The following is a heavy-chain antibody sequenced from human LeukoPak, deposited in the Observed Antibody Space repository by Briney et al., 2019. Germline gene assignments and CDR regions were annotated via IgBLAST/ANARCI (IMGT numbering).Heavy chain of an antibody. CDR3: ARSGYSSSRHYYYGMDV. Sequence: GESLKISCKGSGYSFTSYWIGWVRQMPGKGLEWMGIIYPGDSDTRYSPSFQGQVTISADKSISTAYLQWSSLKASDTAMYYCARSGYSSSRHYYYGMDVWGQGTTVTVSS. V-gene: IGHV5-51*01. CDR2: IYPGDSDT. D-gene: IGHD6-13*01. CDR1: GYSFTSYW. J-gene: IGHJ6*02.